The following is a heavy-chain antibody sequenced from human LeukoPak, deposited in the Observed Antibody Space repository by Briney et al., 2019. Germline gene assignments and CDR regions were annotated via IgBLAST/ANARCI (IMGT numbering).Heavy chain of an antibody. CDR2: INHSGST. CDR1: GGSFSGYY. D-gene: IGHD3-10*01. CDR3: ARGHKLYYYGSGSRDFGY. J-gene: IGHJ4*02. Sequence: SETLSLTCAVYGGSFSGYYWSWIRQPPGKGLEWIGEINHSGSTNYNPSLKSRVTISVDTSKNQFSLKLSSVTAADTAVYYCARGHKLYYYGSGSRDFGYRGQGTLVTVSS. V-gene: IGHV4-34*01.